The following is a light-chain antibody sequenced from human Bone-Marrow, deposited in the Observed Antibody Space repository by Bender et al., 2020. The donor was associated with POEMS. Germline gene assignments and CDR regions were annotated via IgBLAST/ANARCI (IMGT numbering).Light chain of an antibody. V-gene: IGLV2-14*01. CDR3: CSYAGGPVV. Sequence: QSALTQPASVSGSPGQSITISCTGTSSDVGGYNYVSWYQQHPGKAPKLMIYDVSNWPSGVSNRFSGSKSGNTASLTISGLQAEDEADYYCCSYAGGPVVFGTGTRVTVL. CDR2: DVS. CDR1: SSDVGGYNY. J-gene: IGLJ1*01.